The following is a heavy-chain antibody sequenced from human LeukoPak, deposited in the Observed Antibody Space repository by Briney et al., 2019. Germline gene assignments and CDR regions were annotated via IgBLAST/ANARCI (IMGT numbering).Heavy chain of an antibody. CDR3: ARGGGFCGGDCYGIDY. CDR2: ISNDGYYI. V-gene: IGHV3-21*01. D-gene: IGHD2-21*01. Sequence: GGSLRLSCAASGFTLSTYSMNWVRQAPGKGLEWVSSISNDGYYIYYADSVKGRFTISRDNAKNSLYLQMNSLRAEDTAVYYCARGGGFCGGDCYGIDYWGQGTLVTVSS. CDR1: GFTLSTYS. J-gene: IGHJ4*02.